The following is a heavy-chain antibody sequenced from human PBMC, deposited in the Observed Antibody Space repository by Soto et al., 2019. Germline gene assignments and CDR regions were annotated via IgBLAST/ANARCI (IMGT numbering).Heavy chain of an antibody. J-gene: IGHJ4*02. D-gene: IGHD2-2*02. Sequence: GGSLRLSCAASGFTFSSYWMSWVRQAPGKGLEWVANIKQDGSEKYYVDSVKGRFTISRDNAKNSLYLQMNSLSAEDTAVYYCARRDHTPFLDYFDYWGQGTLVTVSS. CDR3: ARRDHTPFLDYFDY. CDR2: IKQDGSEK. CDR1: GFTFSSYW. V-gene: IGHV3-7*01.